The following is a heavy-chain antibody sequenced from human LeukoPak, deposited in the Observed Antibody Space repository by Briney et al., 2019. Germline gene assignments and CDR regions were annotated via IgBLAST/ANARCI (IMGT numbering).Heavy chain of an antibody. V-gene: IGHV3-48*01. CDR2: ISSSGRTM. D-gene: IGHD5-18*01. CDR1: GITFSNYS. J-gene: IGHJ6*03. CDR3: TRGSGYSYGYRPPFYYYMDV. Sequence: GESLRLSCAPSGITFSNYSMNWVRQAPGKGLEWVSYISSSGRTMYYADSVKGRFTISRDNAKNSLYLQMNSLRAEDTAVYYCTRGSGYSYGYRPPFYYYMDVWGKGTTVTVSS.